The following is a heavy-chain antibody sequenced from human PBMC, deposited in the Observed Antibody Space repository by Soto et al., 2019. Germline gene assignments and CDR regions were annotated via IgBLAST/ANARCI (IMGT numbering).Heavy chain of an antibody. CDR2: FDPEDGET. V-gene: IGHV1-24*01. D-gene: IGHD3-3*01. J-gene: IGHJ4*02. CDR1: GYTLTELS. Sequence: RASVKVSCKVSGYTLTELSMHWVRQAPGKGLEWMGGFDPEDGETIYAQKFQGRVTMTEDTSTDTAYMELSSLRSEDTAVYYCATQTGGRFYEYYFDYWGQGTLVTVSS. CDR3: ATQTGGRFYEYYFDY.